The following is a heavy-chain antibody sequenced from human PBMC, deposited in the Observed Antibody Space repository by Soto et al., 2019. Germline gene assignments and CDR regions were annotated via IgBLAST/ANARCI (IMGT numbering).Heavy chain of an antibody. CDR2: ISWNSGSI. CDR3: AKDLXXFXXWPXGAXXI. J-gene: IGHJ3*02. V-gene: IGHV3-9*01. Sequence: GGSLRLSCAASGFTFDDYAMHWVRQAPGKGLERVSGISWNSGSIGYADSVKGRFTISRDNAKNSLYLQMNSLRAEDTAFYYCAKDLXXFXXWPXGAXXIXXQGTMVTVSS. CDR1: GFTFDDYA. D-gene: IGHD3-3*01.